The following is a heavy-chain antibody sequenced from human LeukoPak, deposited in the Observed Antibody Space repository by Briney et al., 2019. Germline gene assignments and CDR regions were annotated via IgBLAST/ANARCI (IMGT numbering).Heavy chain of an antibody. CDR1: GYNFTSNW. CDR3: ARHPWGIKVAGY. V-gene: IGHV5-51*01. Sequence: GESLKISCKGSGYNFTSNWIAWVRQMPGKGLEWMGIIYPGDSETTYSPSFQGQVTISADKSITTAYLQWDSLKASDTAMYYCARHPWGIKVAGYWGQGTLVTVSS. J-gene: IGHJ4*02. CDR2: IYPGDSET. D-gene: IGHD3-16*01.